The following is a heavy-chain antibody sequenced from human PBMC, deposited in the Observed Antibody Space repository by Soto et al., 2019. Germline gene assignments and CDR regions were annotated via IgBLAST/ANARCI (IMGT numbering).Heavy chain of an antibody. J-gene: IGHJ6*02. CDR3: ARAGIDKTGTTHYYYGMDV. CDR2: IRSKGYGGTA. CDR1: GFTFGDNA. D-gene: IGHD1-1*01. V-gene: IGHV3-49*04. Sequence: GGSLRLSCTASGFTFGDNAVSWVRQAPGKGLEWVGFIRSKGYGGTADYAASVKGRFTISRDDSKSIAYLQMNSLKTEDTAVYYCARAGIDKTGTTHYYYGMDVWGQGITVTAP.